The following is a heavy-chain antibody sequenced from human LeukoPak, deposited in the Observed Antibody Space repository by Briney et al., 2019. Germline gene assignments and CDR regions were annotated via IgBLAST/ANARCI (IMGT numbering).Heavy chain of an antibody. CDR3: TKPRTGPPYGLDV. CDR2: ISDTGGAT. V-gene: IGHV3-23*01. Sequence: PGGSLRLSCAASGFTFSTYAMAWVRQAPGKGLEWVSGISDTGGATYYADSVKGRFTISRDNSYNTLYLQMNSLRADDTAAYYCTKPRTGPPYGLDVWGQGTTVTVSS. J-gene: IGHJ6*02. CDR1: GFTFSTYA.